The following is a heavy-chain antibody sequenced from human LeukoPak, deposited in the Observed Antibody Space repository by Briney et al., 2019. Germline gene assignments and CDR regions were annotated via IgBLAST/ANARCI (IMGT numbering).Heavy chain of an antibody. CDR3: ARRGITMVRGVPHEDY. CDR1: GYTFTGYY. Sequence: ASVKVSCKASGYTFTGYYMHWVRQAPRQGLEWMGWINPNSGGTNYAQKFQGRVTMTRDTSISTAYMELRSLRSDDTAVYYCARRGITMVRGVPHEDYWGQGTLVTVSS. D-gene: IGHD3-10*01. J-gene: IGHJ4*02. V-gene: IGHV1-2*02. CDR2: INPNSGGT.